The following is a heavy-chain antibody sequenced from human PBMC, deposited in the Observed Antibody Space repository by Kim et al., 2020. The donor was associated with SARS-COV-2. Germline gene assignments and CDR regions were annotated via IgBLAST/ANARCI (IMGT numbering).Heavy chain of an antibody. J-gene: IGHJ3*02. V-gene: IGHV3-11*01. Sequence: GGSLRLSCAASGFTFSDYYMSWIRQAPGKGLEWVSYISSSGSTIYYADSVKGRFTISRDNAKNSLYLQMNSLRAEDTAVYYCARSLGYCSGGSCLFDAFDIWGQGTMVTVSS. CDR2: ISSSGSTI. D-gene: IGHD2-15*01. CDR3: ARSLGYCSGGSCLFDAFDI. CDR1: GFTFSDYY.